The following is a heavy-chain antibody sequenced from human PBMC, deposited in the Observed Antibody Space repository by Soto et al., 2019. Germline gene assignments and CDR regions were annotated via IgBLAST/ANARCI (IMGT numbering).Heavy chain of an antibody. V-gene: IGHV1-18*04. D-gene: IGHD3-10*01. CDR2: ISAYNGNT. CDR1: GYTFTNYG. CDR3: ARGRESFDY. Sequence: ASGKGSFKASGYTFTNYGISWVRQPPGQGLAWMGWISAYNGNTNYAQKLQGRVTMTTDTSTSTAYMELRSLRSDDSAVYYCARGRESFDYWGQGTLVTVSS. J-gene: IGHJ4*02.